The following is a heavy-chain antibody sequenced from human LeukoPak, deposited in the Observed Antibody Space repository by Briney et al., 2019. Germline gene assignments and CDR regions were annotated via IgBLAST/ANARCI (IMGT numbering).Heavy chain of an antibody. Sequence: ASVKVSCKASGGTFSSYAISWVRQAPGQGLEWVGGIIPIFGTANYAQKFQGRVTITTDESTSTAHMELSSLRSEDTAVYYCARERIAAAGTLEYYFDYWGQGTLVTVSS. D-gene: IGHD6-13*01. CDR1: GGTFSSYA. V-gene: IGHV1-69*05. CDR3: ARERIAAAGTLEYYFDY. J-gene: IGHJ4*02. CDR2: IIPIFGTA.